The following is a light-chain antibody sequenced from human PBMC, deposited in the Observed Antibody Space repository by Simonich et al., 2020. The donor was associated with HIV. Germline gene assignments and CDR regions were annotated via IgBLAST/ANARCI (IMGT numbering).Light chain of an antibody. J-gene: IGLJ1*01. CDR3: QSVDSSGTYV. V-gene: IGLV3-25*03. CDR2: KDS. CDR1: ALPKKY. Sequence: SYELTQPTSVSVSPGQTAKITCSGDALPKKYAYWYQQKPGQAPVLVIYKDSERPSGIPERFSGSSSGTTVTLTISGVQAEDEADYYCQSVDSSGTYVFGTGTKVTVL.